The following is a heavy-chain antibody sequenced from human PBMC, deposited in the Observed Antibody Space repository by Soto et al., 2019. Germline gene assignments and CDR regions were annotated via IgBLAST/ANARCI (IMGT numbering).Heavy chain of an antibody. CDR3: ASFKICSGGSCYSGFDY. D-gene: IGHD2-15*01. V-gene: IGHV3-23*01. CDR2: ISGSGGST. J-gene: IGHJ4*02. CDR1: GFTFSTYA. Sequence: GGSLRLSCAASGFTFSTYAMAWVRQAPGKGLEWVSAISGSGGSTYYADSVKGRFTISRDNSKNTLYLQMNSLRAEDTAVYYCASFKICSGGSCYSGFDYWGQGTLVTVSS.